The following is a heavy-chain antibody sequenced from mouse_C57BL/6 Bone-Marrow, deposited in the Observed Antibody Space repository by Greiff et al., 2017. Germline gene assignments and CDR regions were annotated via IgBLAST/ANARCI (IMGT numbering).Heavy chain of an antibody. CDR3: ARGRWLLDY. CDR2: INPYNGGT. V-gene: IGHV1-19*01. Sequence: VQLKQSGPVLVKPGASVKMSCKASGYTFTDYYMNWVKQSHGKSLEWIGVINPYNGGTSYNQKFKGKATLTVDKSSSTAYMELNSLTSEDSAVYYCARGRWLLDYWGQGTTLTVSS. D-gene: IGHD2-3*01. CDR1: GYTFTDYY. J-gene: IGHJ2*01.